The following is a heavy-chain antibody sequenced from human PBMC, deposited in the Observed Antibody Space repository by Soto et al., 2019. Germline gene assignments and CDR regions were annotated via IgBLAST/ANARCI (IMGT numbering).Heavy chain of an antibody. Sequence: GSLRLSCAAPGFTFSSYWMSRVRQAPGKGLEWVANIKQDGSEKYYVDSVKGRFTISRDNAKNSLYLQMNSLRAEDTAVYYCARGSHVLRYFDWLSNFDYWGQGTLVTVSS. V-gene: IGHV3-7*01. CDR3: ARGSHVLRYFDWLSNFDY. D-gene: IGHD3-9*01. CDR2: IKQDGSEK. J-gene: IGHJ4*02. CDR1: GFTFSSYW.